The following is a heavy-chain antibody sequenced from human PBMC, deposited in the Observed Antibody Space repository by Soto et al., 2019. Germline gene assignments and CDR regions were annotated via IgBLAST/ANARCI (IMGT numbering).Heavy chain of an antibody. CDR2: ISYDGSNK. Sequence: GGSLRPSCAASGFTFSSYAMHWVRQAPGKGLEWVAVISYDGSNKYYADSVKGQFTISRDNSKNTLYLQMNSLRAEDTAVYYCARDVFSSSSYYYGMDVWGQGTTVTVSS. D-gene: IGHD6-6*01. CDR3: ARDVFSSSSYYYGMDV. J-gene: IGHJ6*02. CDR1: GFTFSSYA. V-gene: IGHV3-30-3*01.